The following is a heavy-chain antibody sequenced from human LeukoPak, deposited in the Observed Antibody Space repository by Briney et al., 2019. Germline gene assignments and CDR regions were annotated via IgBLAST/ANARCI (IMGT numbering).Heavy chain of an antibody. Sequence: ASVKVSCKASGYTFTGYYMQWVRQAPGQGLEWMGWISAYNGNTNYAQKLQGRVTMTTDTSTSTAYMELRSLRSDDTAVYYCARIAAAENDAFDIWGQGTMVTVSS. D-gene: IGHD6-13*01. J-gene: IGHJ3*02. V-gene: IGHV1-18*04. CDR2: ISAYNGNT. CDR3: ARIAAAENDAFDI. CDR1: GYTFTGYY.